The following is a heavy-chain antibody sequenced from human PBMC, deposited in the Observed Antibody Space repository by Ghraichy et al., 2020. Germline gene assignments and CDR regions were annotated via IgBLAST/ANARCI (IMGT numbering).Heavy chain of an antibody. Sequence: ASVKVSCKASGYTFTSYDINWVRQATGQGLEWMGWMNPNSGNTGYAQKFQGRVTMTRNTSISTAYMELSSLRSEDTAVYYCARGGNSGYDPRLERLYYYYGMDVWGQGTTVTVSS. V-gene: IGHV1-8*01. J-gene: IGHJ6*02. CDR3: ARGGNSGYDPRLERLYYYYGMDV. CDR2: MNPNSGNT. D-gene: IGHD5-12*01. CDR1: GYTFTSYD.